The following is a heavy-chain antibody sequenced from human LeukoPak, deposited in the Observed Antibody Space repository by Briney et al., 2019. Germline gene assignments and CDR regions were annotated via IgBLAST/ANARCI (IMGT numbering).Heavy chain of an antibody. D-gene: IGHD2-15*01. CDR2: SYHSGST. V-gene: IGHV4-4*02. J-gene: IGHJ4*02. CDR1: GGSISSSNW. CDR3: ARLPLRCSGGSCYPYFDY. Sequence: SETLSLTCAVSGGSISSSNWWSWVRQPPGKGLEWIGESYHSGSTNYNPPLKSRVTISVDKSKNQFSLKLSSVTAADTAVYYCARLPLRCSGGSCYPYFDYWGQGTLVTVSS.